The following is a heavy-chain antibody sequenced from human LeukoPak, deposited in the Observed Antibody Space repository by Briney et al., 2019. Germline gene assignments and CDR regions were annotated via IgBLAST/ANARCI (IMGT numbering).Heavy chain of an antibody. J-gene: IGHJ4*02. V-gene: IGHV3-30*07. CDR1: GFTFSSYA. D-gene: IGHD2-15*01. CDR3: AKSYCSGGSCYRGDY. CDR2: ISYDGSNK. Sequence: GRSLRLSCAASGFTFSSYAMHWVRQAPGKGLEWVAVISYDGSNKYYADSVKGRFTISRDNSKNTLYLQMNSLRAEDTAVYYCAKSYCSGGSCYRGDYWGQGTLVTVSS.